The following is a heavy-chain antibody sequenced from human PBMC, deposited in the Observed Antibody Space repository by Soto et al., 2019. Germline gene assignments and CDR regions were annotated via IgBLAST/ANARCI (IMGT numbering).Heavy chain of an antibody. D-gene: IGHD6-19*01. J-gene: IGHJ5*02. Sequence: PGASLKISCKGSGYSFTSYWIAWVRQMPGKGPECMGIIYPGDSDTRYSPSFEGQVTISADKSINTAYLQWSSLKASDSAMYYCARPFDTSGWYDHWGQGTLVTVSS. CDR2: IYPGDSDT. V-gene: IGHV5-51*01. CDR3: ARPFDTSGWYDH. CDR1: GYSFTSYW.